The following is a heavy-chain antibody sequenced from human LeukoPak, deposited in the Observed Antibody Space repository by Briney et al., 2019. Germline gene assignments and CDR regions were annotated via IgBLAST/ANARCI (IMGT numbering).Heavy chain of an antibody. J-gene: IGHJ4*02. Sequence: GGSLILSCAASAFTFSNYAMSWVRQAPGKGLEWVSAISGGGVSTYYADSVRGRFTISRDNSKNTLYLQMNSLRAEDTAVYYCAWILTAAGTRYWGQGTLVTVSS. D-gene: IGHD6-13*01. V-gene: IGHV3-23*01. CDR3: AWILTAAGTRY. CDR1: AFTFSNYA. CDR2: ISGGGVST.